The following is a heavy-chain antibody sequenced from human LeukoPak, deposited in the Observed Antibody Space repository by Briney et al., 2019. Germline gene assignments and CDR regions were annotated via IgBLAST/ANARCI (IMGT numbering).Heavy chain of an antibody. CDR1: GGSISSYY. D-gene: IGHD1-1*01. CDR2: IYYSGST. Sequence: SETLSLTCTVSGGSISSYYWSWIRQPPGKGLEWIGYIYYSGSTNYNPSLKSRVTISVDTSKNQFSLKLSSVTAADTAVYYCARATGNWFDPWGPGTLVTVSS. V-gene: IGHV4-59*01. CDR3: ARATGNWFDP. J-gene: IGHJ5*02.